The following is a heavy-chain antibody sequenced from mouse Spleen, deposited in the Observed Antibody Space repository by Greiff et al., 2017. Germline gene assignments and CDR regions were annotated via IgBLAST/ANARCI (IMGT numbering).Heavy chain of an antibody. CDR3: ARGSTMTSWFAY. CDR2: IDPETGGT. J-gene: IGHJ3*01. V-gene: IGHV1-15*01. Sequence: VQLQQSGAELVRPGASVTLSCKASGYTFTDYEMHWVKQTPVHGLEWIGAIDPETGGTAYNQKFKGKAILTADKSSSTAYMQLSSLTSEDSAVYYCARGSTMTSWFAYWGQGTLVTVSA. D-gene: IGHD2-4*01. CDR1: GYTFTDYE.